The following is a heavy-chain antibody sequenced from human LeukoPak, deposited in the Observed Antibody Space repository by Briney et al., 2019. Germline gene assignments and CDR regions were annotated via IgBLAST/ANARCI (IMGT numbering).Heavy chain of an antibody. CDR3: ARTARLFDF. V-gene: IGHV3-48*04. J-gene: IGHJ4*02. CDR2: ISSSSSTI. CDR1: GFTFSSYS. D-gene: IGHD6-6*01. Sequence: AGGSLRLSCAASGFTFSSYSMNWVRQAPGKGLEWVSYISSSSSTIYYADSVKGRFTISRDNAKNSLYLQMDSLRGEDTAVYYCARTARLFDFWGQGTLVTVSS.